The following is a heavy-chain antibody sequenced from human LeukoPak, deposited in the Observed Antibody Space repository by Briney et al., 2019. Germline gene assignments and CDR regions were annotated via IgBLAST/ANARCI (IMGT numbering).Heavy chain of an antibody. V-gene: IGHV2-70*11. CDR3: ARTFITETSGNWFDP. D-gene: IGHD1-7*01. Sequence: SGPALVKPTQTLTLTCTFSGFSLGTVGMCVSWIRQPPGKALEWLARIDWDDRKYYSTSLKTRLTISKDTSKNQVVLTMTPMDPVDTATYYCARTFITETSGNWFDPWGQGTLVTVSS. CDR2: IDWDDRK. J-gene: IGHJ5*02. CDR1: GFSLGTVGMC.